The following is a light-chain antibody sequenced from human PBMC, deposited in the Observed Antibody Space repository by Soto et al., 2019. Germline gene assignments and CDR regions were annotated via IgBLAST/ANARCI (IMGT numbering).Light chain of an antibody. Sequence: IKMTQSLSTPSASVEDTVTSTCRASQGIRGWLAWYQQKPGEAPKLLIYDASALPRGVPSRFSGSGSGTNFTLTISSLQPDDFATYYCQQYQDWPPTFGQGTKVDIK. V-gene: IGKV1-5*01. CDR2: DAS. CDR3: QQYQDWPPT. J-gene: IGKJ1*01. CDR1: QGIRGW.